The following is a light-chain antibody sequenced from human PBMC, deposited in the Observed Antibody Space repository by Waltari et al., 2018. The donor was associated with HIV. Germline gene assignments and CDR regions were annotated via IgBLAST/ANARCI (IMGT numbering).Light chain of an antibody. CDR2: WAS. CDR3: QQYYSTPPT. CDR1: QNLFYSSNNKNY. Sequence: DIVMTQSPDSLAVSLGGRTTINCKSSQNLFYSSNNKNYLAWYQHKPGQPPKLLFYWASTRESGVPDRFSGSASGTNFTLTISSLQADDVAVYFCQQYYSTPPTFGQGTKLEI. V-gene: IGKV4-1*01. J-gene: IGKJ2*01.